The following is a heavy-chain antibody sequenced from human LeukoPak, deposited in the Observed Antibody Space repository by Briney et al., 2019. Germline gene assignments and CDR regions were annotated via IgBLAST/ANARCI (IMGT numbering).Heavy chain of an antibody. CDR3: ARCYYYGMDV. CDR2: INHSGST. CDR1: GGSFSGYY. Sequence: SETLSLTCAVYGGSFSGYYWSWIRQPPGKGLEWIGEINHSGSTNYNPSLKSRVTISVDTSKNQFSLKLSSVTAADTAVYYCARCYYYGMDVWGQGTTVTVSS. V-gene: IGHV4-34*01. J-gene: IGHJ6*02.